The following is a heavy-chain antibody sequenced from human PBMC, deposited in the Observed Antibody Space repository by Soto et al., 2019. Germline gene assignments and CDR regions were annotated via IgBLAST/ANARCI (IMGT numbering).Heavy chain of an antibody. CDR2: INHSGST. D-gene: IGHD6-13*01. CDR3: ARGRNKQQPVLPYFDY. Sequence: QVQLQQWGAGLLKPSETLSLTCAVYGGSFSGYYWSWIRQPPGKGLEWIGEINHSGSTNYNPSLKSRVTISVDTSKNQFSLKLSSVTAADTAVYYCARGRNKQQPVLPYFDYWGQGTLVTVSS. CDR1: GGSFSGYY. J-gene: IGHJ4*02. V-gene: IGHV4-34*01.